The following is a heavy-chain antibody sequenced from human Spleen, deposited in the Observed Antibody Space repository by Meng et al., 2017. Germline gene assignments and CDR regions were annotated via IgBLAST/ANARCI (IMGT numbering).Heavy chain of an antibody. J-gene: IGHJ4*02. CDR1: GYSFTNYW. D-gene: IGHD3-10*01. Sequence: GESLKISCKASGYSFTNYWIAWVRQIHGKGLEWMGTVYPGDSDTRYGPSFRGQVTISADRSISAAYLQWKSLKASDTAMYYCARRDYSALDYWGQGTLVTVSS. CDR3: ARRDYSALDY. CDR2: VYPGDSDT. V-gene: IGHV5-51*01.